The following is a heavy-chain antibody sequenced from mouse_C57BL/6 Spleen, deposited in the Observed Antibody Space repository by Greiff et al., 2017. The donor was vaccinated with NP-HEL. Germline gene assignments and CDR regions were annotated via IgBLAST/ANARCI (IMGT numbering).Heavy chain of an antibody. J-gene: IGHJ1*03. D-gene: IGHD1-1*01. CDR2: IYPGNSDT. Sequence: VQLQQSGTVLARPGASVKMSCKTSGYTFTSYWMHWVKQRPGQGLEWIGAIYPGNSDTSYNQKFKGKAKLTAVTSASTAYMELSSLTNEDSAVYYCIYYGSSPWYFDVWGTGTTVTVSS. CDR1: GYTFTSYW. V-gene: IGHV1-5*01. CDR3: IYYGSSPWYFDV.